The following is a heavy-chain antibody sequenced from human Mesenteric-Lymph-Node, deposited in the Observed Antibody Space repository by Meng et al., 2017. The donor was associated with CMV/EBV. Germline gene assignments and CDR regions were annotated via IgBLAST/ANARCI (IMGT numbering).Heavy chain of an antibody. J-gene: IGHJ4*02. D-gene: IGHD3-10*01. CDR3: ARVIYDDSGVSYYLDH. CDR1: GFSFGVYS. Sequence: GESLKISCAASGFSFGVYSMNWVRQAPGKGLEWVASINRASAFKYYADSVKGRFTVSRDNAKNSLYLQLNSLRVEDTALYFCARVIYDDSGVSYYLDHWGQGTLVTVSS. CDR2: INRASAFK. V-gene: IGHV3-21*06.